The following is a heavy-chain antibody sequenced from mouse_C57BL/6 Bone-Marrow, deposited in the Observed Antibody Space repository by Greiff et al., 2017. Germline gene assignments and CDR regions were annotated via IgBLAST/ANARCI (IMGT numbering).Heavy chain of an antibody. J-gene: IGHJ2*01. D-gene: IGHD1-1*01. CDR2: IHPNSGST. CDR3: ALKENGSSPFDY. CDR1: GYTFTSYW. Sequence: VQLQQPGAELVKPGASVKLSCKASGYTFTSYWMHWVKQRPGQGLEWIGMIHPNSGSTNYNEKFKSKATLTVDKSSSTAYMQLSSLTSEDSAVYYCALKENGSSPFDYWGQGTTLTVSS. V-gene: IGHV1-64*01.